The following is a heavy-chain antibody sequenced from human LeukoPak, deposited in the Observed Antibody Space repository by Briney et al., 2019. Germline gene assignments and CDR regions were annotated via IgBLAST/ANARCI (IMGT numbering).Heavy chain of an antibody. CDR2: IIPILGIA. D-gene: IGHD3-22*01. J-gene: IGHJ4*02. Sequence: SVKVSCKASGGTFSSYAISWVRQAPGQGLEWMGRIIPILGIANYAQKFQGRVTITADKSTSTAYMELSSLRSEDTAVYYCAMGISGYYDSSGYSYYFDYWGQGTPVTVSS. CDR1: GGTFSSYA. CDR3: AMGISGYYDSSGYSYYFDY. V-gene: IGHV1-69*04.